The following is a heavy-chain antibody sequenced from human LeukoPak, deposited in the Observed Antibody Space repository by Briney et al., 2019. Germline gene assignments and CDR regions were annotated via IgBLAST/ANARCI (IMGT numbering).Heavy chain of an antibody. CDR2: TYYRSQWHN. CDR3: AGGYAFDV. J-gene: IGHJ3*01. CDR1: GDSVSNNNYA. V-gene: IGHV6-1*01. Sequence: SQTLSLTCAISGDSVSNNNYAWDWIRQSPSRGLEWLGRTYYRSQWHNDYARSVMSRISVDPDTSKNQFSLHLDYVTPDDTAVYYCAGGYAFDVWGQGTMVTVSS.